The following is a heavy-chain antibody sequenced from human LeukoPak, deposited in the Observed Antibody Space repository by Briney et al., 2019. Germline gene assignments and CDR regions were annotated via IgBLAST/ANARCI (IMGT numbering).Heavy chain of an antibody. J-gene: IGHJ4*02. V-gene: IGHV4-59*12. D-gene: IGHD6-19*01. CDR1: GGSISNYF. Sequence: SETLSLTCSVSGGSISNYFWSWIRQPPGKGLECIGFIYYSETTNYNPSFKSRVTISVDMSKNHFSLRLSSVTAADTAMYYCARGTLYSGWSYYFDYWGQGSQVTVSS. CDR3: ARGTLYSGWSYYFDY. CDR2: IYYSETT.